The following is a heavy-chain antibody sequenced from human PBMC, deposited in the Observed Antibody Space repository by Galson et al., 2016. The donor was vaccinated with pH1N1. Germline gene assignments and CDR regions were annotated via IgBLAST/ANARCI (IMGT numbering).Heavy chain of an antibody. Sequence: SLRLSCAASGFTFRDYLMSWARQAPGKGLEWVANIKQDGSEKYYVDSVKGRFTIFRDNAKSSLYLQMISLRAEDTAVYYCVRDHDYGDSDHSHYYNGMDVWGQGTTVTVSS. D-gene: IGHD4-17*01. CDR1: GFTFRDYL. J-gene: IGHJ6*02. V-gene: IGHV3-7*01. CDR3: VRDHDYGDSDHSHYYNGMDV. CDR2: IKQDGSEK.